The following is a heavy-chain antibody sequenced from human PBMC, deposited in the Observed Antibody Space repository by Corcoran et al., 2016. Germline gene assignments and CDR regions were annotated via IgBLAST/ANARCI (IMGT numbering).Heavy chain of an antibody. CDR1: GGSVSSNNYY. D-gene: IGHD4-17*01. Sequence: QLQLQESGPGLVKPSETLSLTCTVSGGSVSSNNYYWGWNRQPPGKGLEWIGSGYYSGTTYYNPSLKSRFTISLDTSKIQFSLKVNSVTAADTAVYYCARGGRNYGNYFGSFDYWGQGILVTVSS. CDR3: ARGGRNYGNYFGSFDY. V-gene: IGHV4-39*07. CDR2: GYYSGTT. J-gene: IGHJ4*02.